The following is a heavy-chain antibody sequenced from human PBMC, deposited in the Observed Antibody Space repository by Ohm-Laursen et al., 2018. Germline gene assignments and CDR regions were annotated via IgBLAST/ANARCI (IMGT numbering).Heavy chain of an antibody. CDR1: GGSISSYY. CDR3: ARGFSGWWGRIDY. D-gene: IGHD6-19*01. V-gene: IGHV4-59*12. Sequence: TLSLTCTVSGGSISSYYWSWIRQPPGKGLEWIGYIYYSGSTNYNPSLKSRVTISVDTSKNQFSLKLSSVTAADTAVYYCARGFSGWWGRIDYWGQGILATVSS. CDR2: IYYSGST. J-gene: IGHJ4*02.